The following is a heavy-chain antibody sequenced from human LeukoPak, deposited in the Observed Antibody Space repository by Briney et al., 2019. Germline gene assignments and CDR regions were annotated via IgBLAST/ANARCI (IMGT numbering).Heavy chain of an antibody. V-gene: IGHV4-59*01. Sequence: SETLSLTCTVSGGSISSYYWSWIRQPPGKGLEWIGYIYYSGGTNYNPSLKSRVTISVDTSKNQFSLKLSSVTAADTAVYYCARYLVAGTHKPLDYWGQGTLVTVSS. CDR3: ARYLVAGTHKPLDY. D-gene: IGHD6-19*01. J-gene: IGHJ4*02. CDR1: GGSISSYY. CDR2: IYYSGGT.